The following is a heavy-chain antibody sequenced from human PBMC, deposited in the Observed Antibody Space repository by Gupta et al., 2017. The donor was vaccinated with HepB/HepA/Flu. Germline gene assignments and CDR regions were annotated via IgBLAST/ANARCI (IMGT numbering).Heavy chain of an antibody. CDR1: GFTFSSYG. D-gene: IGHD6-13*01. J-gene: IGHJ6*02. CDR3: ARDTFPQLQLVEYYYYGMDV. V-gene: IGHV3-33*01. Sequence: QVQLVESGGGVVQPGRSLRLSCAASGFTFSSYGMPWVRQAPGKGLEWVAVIWYDGSNKYYADSVKGRFTISRDNSKNTLYLQMNSLRAEDTAVYYCARDTFPQLQLVEYYYYGMDVWGQGTTVTVSS. CDR2: IWYDGSNK.